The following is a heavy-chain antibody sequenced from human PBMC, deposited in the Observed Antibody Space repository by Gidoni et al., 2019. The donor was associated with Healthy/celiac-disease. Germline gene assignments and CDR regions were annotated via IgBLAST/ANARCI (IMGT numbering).Heavy chain of an antibody. CDR1: GYTFTSYA. CDR3: ARVGTPSPGEYSSGFDY. V-gene: IGHV7-4-1*02. CDR2: INTNTGNP. D-gene: IGHD6-19*01. Sequence: QVQLVQSGSELNKPGASVPVSCTASGYTFTSYAMNWVRQAPGQGLEWMGWINTNTGNPTYAQGFTGRFVFSLDTSVSTAYLQISSLKAEDTAVYYCARVGTPSPGEYSSGFDYWGQGTLVTVSS. J-gene: IGHJ4*02.